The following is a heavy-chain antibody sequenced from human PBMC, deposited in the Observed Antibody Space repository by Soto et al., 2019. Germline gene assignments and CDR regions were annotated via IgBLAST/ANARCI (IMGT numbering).Heavy chain of an antibody. J-gene: IGHJ4*02. V-gene: IGHV3-7*01. D-gene: IGHD3-3*01. CDR1: GFPFRSSW. CDR3: SWSLNY. Sequence: GGSLRLSCAASGFPFRSSWMDWVRQAPGKGLEWVANINQDGSQTYYVDSVEGRFTVSRDNAENSLYLQMDSLRVEDTAVYYCSWSLNYWGLGTLVTVSS. CDR2: INQDGSQT.